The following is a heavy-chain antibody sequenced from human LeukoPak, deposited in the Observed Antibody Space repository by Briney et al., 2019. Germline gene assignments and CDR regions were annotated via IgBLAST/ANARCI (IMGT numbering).Heavy chain of an antibody. D-gene: IGHD4-11*01. J-gene: IGHJ4*02. V-gene: IGHV3-30-3*01. Sequence: GRSLRLSCAASGFTFSSYAMHWVRQAPGKGLGWVAVISYDGSNKYYADSVKGRFTISRDNSKNTLYLQMNSLKASDTAMYYCARLGDYSNTAGYFDYWGQGTLVTVSS. CDR1: GFTFSSYA. CDR3: ARLGDYSNTAGYFDY. CDR2: ISYDGSNK.